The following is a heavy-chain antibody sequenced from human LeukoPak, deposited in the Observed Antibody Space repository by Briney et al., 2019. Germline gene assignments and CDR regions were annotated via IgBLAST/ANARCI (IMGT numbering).Heavy chain of an antibody. J-gene: IGHJ5*02. CDR1: GGTFSSYA. V-gene: IGHV1-8*03. CDR2: MNPNSGNT. CDR3: ARGALSVDP. Sequence: ASVKVSCKASGGTFSSYAINWVRQATGQGLEWMGWMNPNSGNTGYAQKFQGRVTITRNTSISTAYMELSSLRSEDTAVYYCARGALSVDPWGQGTLVTVSS.